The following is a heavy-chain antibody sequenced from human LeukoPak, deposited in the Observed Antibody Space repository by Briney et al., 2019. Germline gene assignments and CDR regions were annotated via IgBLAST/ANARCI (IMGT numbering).Heavy chain of an antibody. CDR2: IYYSGST. CDR1: GGSISSYY. D-gene: IGHD6-13*01. Sequence: SETLSLTCTVSGGSISSYYWSWIRQPPGKGLEWIGYIYYSGSTNYNPSLKSRVTISVDTSKNQFSLKLNSVTAADTAVYYCAXXXKAAAYYYYMDVWGKGTTVTVSS. CDR3: AXXXKAAAYYYYMDV. J-gene: IGHJ6*03. V-gene: IGHV4-59*01.